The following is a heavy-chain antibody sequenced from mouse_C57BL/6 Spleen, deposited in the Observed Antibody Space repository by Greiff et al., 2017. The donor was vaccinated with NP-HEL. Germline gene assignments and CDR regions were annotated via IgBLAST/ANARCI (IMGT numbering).Heavy chain of an antibody. V-gene: IGHV5-12*01. CDR3: ARSPGDYFDY. CDR1: GFTFSDYY. Sequence: EVKLQESGGGLVQPGGSLKLSCAASGFTFSDYYMYWVRQTPEKRLEWVAYISNGGGSTYYPDTVKGRFTISRDNAKNTLYLQMSRLKSEDTAMYYCARSPGDYFDYWGQGTTLTVSS. D-gene: IGHD4-1*01. CDR2: ISNGGGST. J-gene: IGHJ2*01.